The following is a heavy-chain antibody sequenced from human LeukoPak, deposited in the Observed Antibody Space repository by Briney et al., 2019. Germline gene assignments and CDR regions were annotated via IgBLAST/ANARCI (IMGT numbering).Heavy chain of an antibody. CDR2: ISGSGGST. D-gene: IGHD5-18*01. CDR1: GFTFSSYA. J-gene: IGHJ3*02. V-gene: IGHV3-23*01. CDR3: AKVIRPGYSYGSGDAFDI. Sequence: GGSLRLSCAAAGFTFSSYAMSWVRQAPGKGLEWVSAISGSGGSTYYADSVKGRFTISRDNSKNTLYLQMNSLRAEDTAVYYCAKVIRPGYSYGSGDAFDIWGQGTMVTVSS.